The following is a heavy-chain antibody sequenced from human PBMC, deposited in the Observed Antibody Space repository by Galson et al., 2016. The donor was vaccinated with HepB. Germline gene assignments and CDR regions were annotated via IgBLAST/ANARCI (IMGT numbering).Heavy chain of an antibody. CDR3: ARGGFGGFDV. Sequence: SLRLSCAASGFTFSDYWMSWVRQAPGKGLEWVANIKQDGSEKSYVDSVKGRFTISRDNAKNSLYLQMNSLRAEDTAMYYCARGGFGGFDVWGQGTMVTVSS. CDR1: GFTFSDYW. CDR2: IKQDGSEK. V-gene: IGHV3-7*01. D-gene: IGHD4-23*01. J-gene: IGHJ3*01.